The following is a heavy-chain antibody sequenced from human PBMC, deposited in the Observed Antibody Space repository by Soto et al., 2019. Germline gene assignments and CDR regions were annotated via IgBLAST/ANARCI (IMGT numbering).Heavy chain of an antibody. J-gene: IGHJ1*01. Sequence: EVQLVESGGGLVQPGRSLRLSCAASGFTFDDYVMHWVRRAPGKGLEWVSGISWNSGSIDYADSVKGRFTISRDNAKNSLYLQMNSLRAEDTASYYCAKDAGRRGAEHLHHWGQGTLVIVSS. CDR1: GFTFDDYV. V-gene: IGHV3-9*01. D-gene: IGHD1-26*01. CDR2: ISWNSGSI. CDR3: AKDAGRRGAEHLHH.